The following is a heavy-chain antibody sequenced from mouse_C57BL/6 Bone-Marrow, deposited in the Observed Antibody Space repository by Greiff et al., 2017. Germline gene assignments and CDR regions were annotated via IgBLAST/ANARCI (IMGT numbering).Heavy chain of an antibody. CDR1: GYTFTSYW. Sequence: QVQLQQPGAELVRPGSSVKLSCKASGYTFTSYWMDWVKQRPGQGLEWIGNIYASDSDTHYNQKFKDKATLTVDNSSSTTYLQLSSLTSEDSAVYDCARSPYYGLFAYWGQGTLVTVSA. D-gene: IGHD1-1*02. CDR2: IYASDSDT. CDR3: ARSPYYGLFAY. V-gene: IGHV1-61*01. J-gene: IGHJ3*01.